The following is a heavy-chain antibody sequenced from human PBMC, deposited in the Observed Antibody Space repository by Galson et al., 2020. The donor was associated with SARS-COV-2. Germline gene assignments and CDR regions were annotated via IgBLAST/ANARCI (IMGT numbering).Heavy chain of an antibody. J-gene: IGHJ6*03. CDR2: LGTAGDT. CDR3: ARGSHDEVCSNCVAYYYYCMDV. V-gene: IGHV3-13*01. Sequence: GESLKISCAASGFNFSSYDMHWVRPATGKGLEWVSALGTAGDTYYPGSVKGRFTISSENAKKSFNLQMNSLRDGDTAVYYCARGSHDEVCSNCVAYYYYCMDVWGKGTTVTVAS. D-gene: IGHD4-4*01. CDR1: GFNFSSYD.